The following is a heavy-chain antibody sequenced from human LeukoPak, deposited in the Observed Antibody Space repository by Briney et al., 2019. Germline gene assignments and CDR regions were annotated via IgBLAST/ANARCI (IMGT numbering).Heavy chain of an antibody. Sequence: SETLSLTCTVSGYSNSSGYYWGWSRQPPGKGLEWIGSIYHSGSTYYNPSLKSRVTISVDTSKNQFSLKVSSVTAADTAVYYCATDRDYYESSGSLMDVWGKGTTVTVSS. CDR2: IYHSGST. V-gene: IGHV4-38-2*02. J-gene: IGHJ6*03. CDR1: GYSNSSGYY. CDR3: ATDRDYYESSGSLMDV. D-gene: IGHD3-22*01.